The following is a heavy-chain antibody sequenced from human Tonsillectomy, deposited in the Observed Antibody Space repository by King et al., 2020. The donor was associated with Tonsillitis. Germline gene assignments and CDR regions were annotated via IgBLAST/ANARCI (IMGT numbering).Heavy chain of an antibody. J-gene: IGHJ2*01. CDR3: ARGYSFTLFGIMTHWYCDL. Sequence: VQLQESGPGLVKPSQTLSLTCTVSGGSISSGGYYWSWIRQHPGKGLEWIGNIYYSGSTYYNPSLKSRVTISADTSKNQFSLRLGSVTAADTAVYYCARGYSFTLFGIMTHWYCDLWGRGTLVTVSS. CDR2: IYYSGST. V-gene: IGHV4-31*03. D-gene: IGHD3-3*01. CDR1: GGSISSGGYY.